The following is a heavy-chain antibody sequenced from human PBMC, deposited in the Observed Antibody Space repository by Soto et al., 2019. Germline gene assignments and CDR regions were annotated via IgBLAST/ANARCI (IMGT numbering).Heavy chain of an antibody. CDR2: IYYSGST. V-gene: IGHV4-59*08. D-gene: IGHD4-17*01. Sequence: QVQLQESGPGLVKPSETLSLTCTVTGGSISSYYWSWIRQPPGKGLEWIGYIYYSGSTNYNPSLKRRATISVDTSKNQSSLKLSSVTAADTALYYGARLHYGDSPTVPYNWFDPWGQGTLVTVSS. CDR3: ARLHYGDSPTVPYNWFDP. J-gene: IGHJ5*02. CDR1: GGSISSYY.